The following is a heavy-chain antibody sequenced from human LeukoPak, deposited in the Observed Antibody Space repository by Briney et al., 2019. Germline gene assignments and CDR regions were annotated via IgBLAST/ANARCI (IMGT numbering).Heavy chain of an antibody. CDR2: KFSHDGST. J-gene: IGHJ6*02. CDR1: GYTFTGYY. D-gene: IGHD3-10*01. V-gene: IGHV1-46*01. Sequence: ASVTVSCKASGYTFTGYYMHWVRQAPGQGLEWMGVKFSHDGSTSTAQKFQGRVTLTRDTSTSTVGMELSSLRSEDTAVYYCARDSGNFHYDMDVWGQGTTVIVSS. CDR3: ARDSGNFHYDMDV.